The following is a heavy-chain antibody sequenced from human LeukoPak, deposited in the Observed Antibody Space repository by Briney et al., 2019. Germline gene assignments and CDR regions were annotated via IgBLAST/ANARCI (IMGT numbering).Heavy chain of an antibody. CDR2: IYSGGSA. CDR1: GFTVSGNY. Sequence: GSLRLSCAASGFTVSGNYMSWVRQAPGKGLECVSIIYSGGSAHYADSVKGRFIVSGDNSKNTLSLQMNNLRAEDTAMYYYAKGGGFSYGLNSWGQGTLVTVSS. J-gene: IGHJ4*02. D-gene: IGHD5-18*01. CDR3: AKGGGFSYGLNS. V-gene: IGHV3-53*01.